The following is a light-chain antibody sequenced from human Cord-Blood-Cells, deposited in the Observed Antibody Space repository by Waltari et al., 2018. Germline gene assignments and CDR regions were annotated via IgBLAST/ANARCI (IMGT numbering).Light chain of an antibody. CDR1: SSDVGGYNY. V-gene: IGLV2-8*01. J-gene: IGLJ2*01. CDR2: EVS. CDR3: SSYAGSNNLV. Sequence: QSALTPPPSASGSPGQSVTISCTGTSSDVGGYNYVSWYQQHPGNAPKHMIYEVSKRPAGVPDRFSGSKSGNTASLTVSGLQAEDEADYYCSSYAGSNNLVFGGGTKLTVL.